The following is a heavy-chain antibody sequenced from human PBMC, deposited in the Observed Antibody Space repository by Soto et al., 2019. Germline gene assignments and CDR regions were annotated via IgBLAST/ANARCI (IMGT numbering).Heavy chain of an antibody. Sequence: PGGSLRLSCEASGFTFGHYYMRWIRQVPGRGLECLSYVSSDGGFTHYADSVQGRFTISRDNTKNSLFLEMKGLRAEDTALYFCARDPMGRGVPLDYWGPGTLVTVSS. CDR3: ARDPMGRGVPLDY. J-gene: IGHJ4*02. V-gene: IGHV3-11*06. D-gene: IGHD3-10*01. CDR1: GFTFGHYY. CDR2: VSSDGGFT.